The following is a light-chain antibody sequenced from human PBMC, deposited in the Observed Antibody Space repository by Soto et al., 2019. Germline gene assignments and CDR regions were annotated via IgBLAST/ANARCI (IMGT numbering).Light chain of an antibody. J-gene: IGLJ1*01. CDR1: SSNIGAHYD. CDR3: QSYDNSLSVYV. V-gene: IGLV1-40*01. Sequence: SVLTQPPSVSEAPGQRVTISCTGSSSNIGAHYDVHWYQQLPGTAPKLLIYGNSNRPSGVPDRFSGSKSGTSASLAITGLQAEDEADYYCQSYDNSLSVYVFGTGTKVTVL. CDR2: GNS.